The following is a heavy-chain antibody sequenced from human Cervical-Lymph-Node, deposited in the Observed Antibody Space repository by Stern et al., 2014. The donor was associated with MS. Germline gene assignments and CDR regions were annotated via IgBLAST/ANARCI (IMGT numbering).Heavy chain of an antibody. CDR3: ARGSVFYDFWSTSYGHWQF. V-gene: IGHV1-69*01. Sequence: VQLVQSGAVVTPPGSSLKVSCTTSGGPFTNYAFNWVRPAPGQGPEWMGCIIPILNSADYAQTSQGRVTSTADESTNTTYMELSGLKSEDTAVYCCARGSVFYDFWSTSYGHWQFWGQGTRGTVSS. CDR1: GGPFTNYA. CDR2: IIPILNSA. J-gene: IGHJ4*02. D-gene: IGHD3-3*01.